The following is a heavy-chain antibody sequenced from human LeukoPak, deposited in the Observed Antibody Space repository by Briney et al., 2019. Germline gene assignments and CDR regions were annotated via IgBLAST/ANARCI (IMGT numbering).Heavy chain of an antibody. CDR2: MNPNSGNT. CDR3: AISLVAFYGMDV. J-gene: IGHJ6*02. Sequence: ASVKVSCKASGYTFTSYDINWVRQATGQGLEWMGWMNPNSGNTGYAQKFQGRVTMTRNTSISTAYMEPSSLRSEDTAVYYCAISLVAFYGMDVWGQGTTVTVSS. D-gene: IGHD5-12*01. V-gene: IGHV1-8*01. CDR1: GYTFTSYD.